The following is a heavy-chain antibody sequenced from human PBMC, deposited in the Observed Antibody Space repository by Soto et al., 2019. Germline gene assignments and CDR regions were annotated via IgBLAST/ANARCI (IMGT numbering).Heavy chain of an antibody. Sequence: QVQLMQSGAEVKKPGASVKVSCKASGDTFTDYYIHWVRQAPGQGLEWMGTVNPSGGHTTYAQHFLGRVTXPXXXPXXTPYEELTSLTADDTAIYYCARGGHVVVVTAALDYWGQGTLVTVSS. D-gene: IGHD2-21*02. CDR1: GDTFTDYY. CDR2: VNPSGGHT. V-gene: IGHV1-46*01. J-gene: IGHJ4*02. CDR3: ARGGHVVVVTAALDY.